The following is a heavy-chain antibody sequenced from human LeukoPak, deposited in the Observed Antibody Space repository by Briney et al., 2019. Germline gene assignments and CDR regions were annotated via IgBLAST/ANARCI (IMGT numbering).Heavy chain of an antibody. CDR3: ARQAVAGNGFDY. CDR1: GGPFSSSSYY. CDR2: IYYSGNT. D-gene: IGHD6-19*01. V-gene: IGHV4-39*01. Sequence: SETLCLTCTVSGGPFSSSSYYWGWIRQPPGKGLEWIGTIYYSGNTYYNPSLKSRVSISVDTSKNQFSLKLSSVTAAGTAVYYCARQAVAGNGFDYWGQGTLVTVSS. J-gene: IGHJ4*02.